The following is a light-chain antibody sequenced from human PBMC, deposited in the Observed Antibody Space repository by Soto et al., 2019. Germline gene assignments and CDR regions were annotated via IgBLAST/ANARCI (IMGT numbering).Light chain of an antibody. J-gene: IGLJ2*01. CDR2: EVS. CDR1: SSGTSIYNY. V-gene: IGLV2-8*01. Sequence: QSALTQPPSASGSPGQSVTISCTGTSSGTSIYNYVSWYQQHPGEAPKLMIFEVSKRPSGVPHRFSGSKSGNTASLTVAGLQPEDEAVYFCASYSGNNDLVFGGGTKLTVL. CDR3: ASYSGNNDLV.